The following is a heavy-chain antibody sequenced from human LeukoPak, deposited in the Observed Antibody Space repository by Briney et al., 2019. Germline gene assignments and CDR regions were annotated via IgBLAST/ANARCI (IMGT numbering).Heavy chain of an antibody. CDR3: AKGAIAAAGDWFDP. J-gene: IGHJ5*02. Sequence: PGGSLRFSCAASGFTFSSYSMNWVRQAPGKGLEWVSSISSSSSYIYYADSVKGRFTISRDNAKNSLYLQMNSLRAEDTAVYYCAKGAIAAAGDWFDPWGQGTLVTVSS. D-gene: IGHD6-13*01. CDR1: GFTFSSYS. V-gene: IGHV3-21*01. CDR2: ISSSSSYI.